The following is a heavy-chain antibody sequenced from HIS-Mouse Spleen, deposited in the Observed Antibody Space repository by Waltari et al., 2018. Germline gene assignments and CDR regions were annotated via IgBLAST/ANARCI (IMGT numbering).Heavy chain of an antibody. CDR3: ARGRGSGWSPNWFDP. D-gene: IGHD6-19*01. J-gene: IGHJ5*02. Sequence: QVQLQQWGAGLLKPSETLSLTCAVYGGSFSGYYWSWTRQPPGKGLEWIGEINHSGSTNYNPSLKSRVTISVDTSKNQFSLKLSSVTAADTAVYYCARGRGSGWSPNWFDPWGQGTLVTVSS. V-gene: IGHV4-34*01. CDR1: GGSFSGYY. CDR2: INHSGST.